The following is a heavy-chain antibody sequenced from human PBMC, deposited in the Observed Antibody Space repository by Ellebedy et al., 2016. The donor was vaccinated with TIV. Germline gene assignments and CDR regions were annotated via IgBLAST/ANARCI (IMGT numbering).Heavy chain of an antibody. CDR2: ISGTGGST. D-gene: IGHD1-7*01. Sequence: PGGSLRLSCAASGFTFSSYAMSWVRQAPGKGLEWVSIISGTGGSTNYADSVKGRFTISRDNSKNTLYLQMNSLRAEDTAVYYCAKSPSRKLGLVDYWGQGTLVTVSS. V-gene: IGHV3-23*01. J-gene: IGHJ4*02. CDR1: GFTFSSYA. CDR3: AKSPSRKLGLVDY.